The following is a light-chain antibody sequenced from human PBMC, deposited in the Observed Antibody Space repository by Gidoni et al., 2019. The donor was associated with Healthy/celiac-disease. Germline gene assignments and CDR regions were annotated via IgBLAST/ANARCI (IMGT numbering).Light chain of an antibody. CDR1: QRVFYSSNNKNY. J-gene: IGKJ2*01. CDR3: QQYYSTPPA. Sequence: DIVMTPSPNSLAVSLGERATINCKSSQRVFYSSNNKNYLAWYQQKPGQPPKLLIYWASTRESGVPERFSGSGSGKDFTLTISSLQAEDVAVYYCQQYYSTPPAFGQGTKLEIK. V-gene: IGKV4-1*01. CDR2: WAS.